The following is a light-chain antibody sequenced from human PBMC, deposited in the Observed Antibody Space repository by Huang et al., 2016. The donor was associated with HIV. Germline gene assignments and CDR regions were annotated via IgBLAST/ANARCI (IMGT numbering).Light chain of an antibody. CDR2: DAS. J-gene: IGKJ4*01. Sequence: EVVLTQSPATLSLSPGERATLSCRASQSVTNYLAWYQQKPGQPPRRLLYDASNRATGVPARFSGRWSGTDFTLTISSLEPEDFAVYYCQQRGNWPPVTFGGGTKVEIK. CDR3: QQRGNWPPVT. V-gene: IGKV3-11*01. CDR1: QSVTNY.